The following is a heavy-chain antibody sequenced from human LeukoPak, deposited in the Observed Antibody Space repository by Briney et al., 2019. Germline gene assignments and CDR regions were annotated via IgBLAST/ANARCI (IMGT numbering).Heavy chain of an antibody. CDR3: ARDDGFCRGVACYGKFDY. V-gene: IGHV1-2*02. CDR2: INPNSGGT. Sequence: ASVKVSCKASGYTFTDYYMQWVRQAPGQGLEWMGWINPNSGGTNYAQKFQGRVTMTRDTSISTAYMELSRLTSDDTAVYYCARDDGFCRGVACYGKFDYWGQGTLVTVSS. D-gene: IGHD2-15*01. CDR1: GYTFTDYY. J-gene: IGHJ4*02.